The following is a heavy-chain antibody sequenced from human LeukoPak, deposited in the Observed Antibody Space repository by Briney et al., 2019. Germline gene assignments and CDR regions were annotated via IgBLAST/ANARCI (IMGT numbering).Heavy chain of an antibody. V-gene: IGHV3-53*01. CDR2: IFPSSGEI. Sequence: PSETLSLTCTVSGGSIRSSSYYWGWIRQPPGKGLEWVSSIFPSSGEIHYADSVKGRFTISRDNSRSTLSLQMDSLRAEDTATYYCATYRQIEVPFEFWGQGTLVTVSS. J-gene: IGHJ4*02. CDR3: ATYRQIEVPFEF. D-gene: IGHD1-1*01. CDR1: GGSIRSSSYY.